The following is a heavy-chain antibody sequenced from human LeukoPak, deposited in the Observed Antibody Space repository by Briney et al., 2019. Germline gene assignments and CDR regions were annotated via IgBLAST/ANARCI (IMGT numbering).Heavy chain of an antibody. J-gene: IGHJ4*02. CDR1: GFTFSSYS. CDR3: ARDLRYSYGPPLDY. Sequence: GGSLRLSCAASGFTFSSYSMNWVRQAPGKGLEWVSYISSSSSTIYYADSVKGRFTISRDNAKNSLYLQMNSLRAEDTAVYYCARDLRYSYGPPLDYWGQGTLVTVSS. D-gene: IGHD5-18*01. V-gene: IGHV3-48*01. CDR2: ISSSSSTI.